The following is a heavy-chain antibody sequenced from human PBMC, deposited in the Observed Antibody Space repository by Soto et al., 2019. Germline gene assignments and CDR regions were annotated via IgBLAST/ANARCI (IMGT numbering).Heavy chain of an antibody. CDR1: GYTFSSYA. Sequence: SVKVSCKASGYTFSSYAISWVRQAPGQGLEWMGGIIPIFGTANYAQKFQGRVTITADESTSTAYMELSSLRSEDTAVYYCARVSSHYYDSSGYYSPFDYWGQGTLVTVSS. CDR3: ARVSSHYYDSSGYYSPFDY. CDR2: IIPIFGTA. J-gene: IGHJ4*02. V-gene: IGHV1-69*13. D-gene: IGHD3-22*01.